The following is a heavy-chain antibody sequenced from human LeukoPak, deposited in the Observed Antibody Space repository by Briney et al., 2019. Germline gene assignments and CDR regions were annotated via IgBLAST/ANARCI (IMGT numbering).Heavy chain of an antibody. D-gene: IGHD6-6*01. CDR3: ARRRKAARHIAPLFDY. CDR2: INHSGST. Sequence: SETLSLTCAVYGGSFSGYYWSWIRQPPGKGLEWIGEINHSGSTNYNPSLKSRVTISVDTSKNQFSLKLSSVTAADTAVYYCARRRKAARHIAPLFDYWGQGTLVTVSS. CDR1: GGSFSGYY. J-gene: IGHJ4*02. V-gene: IGHV4-34*01.